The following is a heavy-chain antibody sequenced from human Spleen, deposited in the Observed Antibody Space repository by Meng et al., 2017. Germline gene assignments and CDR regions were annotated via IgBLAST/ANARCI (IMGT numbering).Heavy chain of an antibody. J-gene: IGHJ4*02. Sequence: VVRVGVGGGVCEPGRFLRLPCAASGFTFSTYGMHWVRQAPGKGLEWVALIWYDGSNKYYADSVKGRFPVSRDNYKNTLFLQMNSLRADDTALYYCARDRGSGSPRGYYFDYWGQGALVTVSS. D-gene: IGHD1-26*01. CDR2: IWYDGSNK. CDR3: ARDRGSGSPRGYYFDY. CDR1: GFTFSTYG. V-gene: IGHV3-33*01.